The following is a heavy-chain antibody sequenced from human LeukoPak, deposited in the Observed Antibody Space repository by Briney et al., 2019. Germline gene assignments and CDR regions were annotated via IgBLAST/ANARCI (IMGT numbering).Heavy chain of an antibody. CDR1: GGSISSYY. CDR2: IYYSGST. CDR3: ARRLIAAGYYYYAMDV. V-gene: IGHV4-59*01. D-gene: IGHD6-13*01. Sequence: SETLSLTCTVSGGSISSYYWSWIRQPPGKGLEWIGYIYYSGSTNYNPSVKSRVSISVDTSKNQFSLKLRSVTAADTAVYYCARRLIAAGYYYYAMDVWGQGTTVTVSS. J-gene: IGHJ6*02.